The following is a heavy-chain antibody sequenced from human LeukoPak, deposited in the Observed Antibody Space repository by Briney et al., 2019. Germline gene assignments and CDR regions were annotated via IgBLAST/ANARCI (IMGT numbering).Heavy chain of an antibody. D-gene: IGHD6-19*01. V-gene: IGHV4-4*07. CDR1: GGSISSYY. J-gene: IGHJ4*02. CDR2: IYTSGST. CDR3: ARDLDASGWCNFDY. Sequence: SETLSLTCTASGGSISSYYWSWIRQPAGKGLEWIGRIYTSGSTNYNPSLKSRVTMSVDTSKNQFSLKLSSVTAADTAVYYCARDLDASGWCNFDYWGQGTLVTVSS.